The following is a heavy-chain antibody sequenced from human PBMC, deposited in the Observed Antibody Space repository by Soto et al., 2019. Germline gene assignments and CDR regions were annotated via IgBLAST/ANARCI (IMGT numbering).Heavy chain of an antibody. V-gene: IGHV3-30*18. CDR2: ISYDGSNK. J-gene: IGHJ6*02. Sequence: GGSLRLSCAASGFTFSSYGMHWVRQAPGKGLEWVAVISYDGSNKYYADSVKGRFTISRDNSKNTLYLQMNSLRAEDTAVYYCAKEVKDMGSSWYVALWSPYYYYGMDVWGQGTTVTVSS. CDR1: GFTFSSYG. CDR3: AKEVKDMGSSWYVALWSPYYYYGMDV. D-gene: IGHD6-13*01.